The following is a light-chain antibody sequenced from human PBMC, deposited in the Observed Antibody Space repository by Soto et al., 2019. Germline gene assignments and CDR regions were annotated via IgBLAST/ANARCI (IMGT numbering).Light chain of an antibody. CDR3: QQYNNWPPT. Sequence: EIVMTRSPATLSVSPGERATLSCRASQSVNSALAWYQQKPGQVPRLLIYGASTRATGIPARFSGSGSGTEFTLTISSLQSEDFAVYYCQQYNNWPPTFGQGTKVEI. CDR1: QSVNSA. V-gene: IGKV3-15*01. CDR2: GAS. J-gene: IGKJ1*01.